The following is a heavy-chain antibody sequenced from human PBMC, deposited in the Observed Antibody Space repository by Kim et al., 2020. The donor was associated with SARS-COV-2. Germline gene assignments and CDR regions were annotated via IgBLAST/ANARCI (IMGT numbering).Heavy chain of an antibody. D-gene: IGHD4-4*01. J-gene: IGHJ4*02. CDR2: VNAANDET. CDR1: GYTFKSYP. CDR3: ARDMDPTVYDY. V-gene: IGHV1-3*01. Sequence: ASVKVSCKAYGYTFKSYPIHWLRQAPGQRPEWMGWVNAANDETQYSQKFQGRVTITRDTSANTAYMELRRLTTKDTAIYYCARDMDPTVYDYWGQGNLVT.